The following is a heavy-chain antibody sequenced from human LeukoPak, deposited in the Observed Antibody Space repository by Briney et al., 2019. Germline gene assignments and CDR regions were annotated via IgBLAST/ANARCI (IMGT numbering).Heavy chain of an antibody. D-gene: IGHD3-9*01. V-gene: IGHV4-34*01. Sequence: PSETPSLTCAVYGGSFSGYYWSWIRQPPGKGLEWIGEINHSGSTNYNPSLKSRVTISVDTSKNQFSLKLSSVTAADTAVYYCARGSGALTGYIYYYYGMDVWGQGTTVTVSS. CDR2: INHSGST. J-gene: IGHJ6*02. CDR1: GGSFSGYY. CDR3: ARGSGALTGYIYYYYGMDV.